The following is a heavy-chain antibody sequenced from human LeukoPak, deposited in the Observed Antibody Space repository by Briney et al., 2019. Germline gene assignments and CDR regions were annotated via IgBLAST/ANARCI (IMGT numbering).Heavy chain of an antibody. D-gene: IGHD3-10*01. CDR1: GYTFTSYA. J-gene: IGHJ3*02. CDR3: ARDRQMVRGVMGSFDI. CDR2: INAGNGNT. V-gene: IGHV1-3*01. Sequence: ASVKVSCKASGYTFTSYAMHWVRQAPGQRLEWMGWINAGNGNTKYSQKFQGRVTITRDTSASTAYMELSSLRSEDTAVYYCARDRQMVRGVMGSFDIWGQGTMVTVSS.